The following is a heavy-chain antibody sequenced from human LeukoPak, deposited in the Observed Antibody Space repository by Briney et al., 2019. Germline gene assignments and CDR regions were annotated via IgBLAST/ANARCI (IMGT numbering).Heavy chain of an antibody. J-gene: IGHJ6*02. CDR2: ISGYNGNT. V-gene: IGHV1-18*01. Sequence: ASVKVSCKASGDTFSSYAFSWVRQAPGQGLEWMGWISGYNGNTKYAQKFQSRVTMTTDTSTNTVNMELRSLRSDDTAVFYCARSGSHNYYYYGMDVWGQGTTVIVSS. CDR3: ARSGSHNYYYYGMDV. CDR1: GDTFSSYA. D-gene: IGHD1-26*01.